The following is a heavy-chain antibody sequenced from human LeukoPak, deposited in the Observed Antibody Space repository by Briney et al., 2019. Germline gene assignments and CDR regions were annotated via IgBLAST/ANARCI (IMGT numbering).Heavy chain of an antibody. V-gene: IGHV3-23*01. Sequence: GGYLRLSYAASGITISSPVLSWVRQAPGKGLERVSLLGGSGSHTHYADSFKGRFTNSRDNSTRTMYLQMNNLKAENTAVDYCAKGGVPTVIDGYNYFYFYMELWGRGTTITVSS. CDR3: AKGGVPTVIDGYNYFYFYMEL. CDR2: LGGSGSHT. CDR1: GITISSPV. D-gene: IGHD5-24*01. J-gene: IGHJ6*03.